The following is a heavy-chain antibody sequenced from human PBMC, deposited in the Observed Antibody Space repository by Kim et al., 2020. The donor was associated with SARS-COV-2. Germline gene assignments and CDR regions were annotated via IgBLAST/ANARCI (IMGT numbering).Heavy chain of an antibody. V-gene: IGHV4-30-2*01. CDR3: ARERHDSSGYGGIDY. Sequence: SETLSLTCAVSGGSISSGGYSWSWIRQPPGKGLEWIGYIYHSGSTYYNPSLKSRVTISVDRSKNQFSLKLSSVTAADTAVYYCARERHDSSGYGGIDYWGQGTLVTVSS. CDR1: GGSISSGGYS. D-gene: IGHD3-22*01. J-gene: IGHJ4*02. CDR2: IYHSGST.